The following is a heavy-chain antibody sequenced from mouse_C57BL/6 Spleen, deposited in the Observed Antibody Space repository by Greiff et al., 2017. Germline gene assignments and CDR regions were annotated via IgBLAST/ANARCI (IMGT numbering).Heavy chain of an antibody. CDR3: ARGGSMYYFDY. Sequence: EVQLQQSGPELVKPGASVKIPCKASGYTFTDYNMDWVKQSHGKSLEWIGDINPNNGGTIYNQKFKGKATLTVDKSSSTAYMGLRSLTSEDTAVYYCARGGSMYYFDYWGKGTTLTVSS. CDR2: INPNNGGT. CDR1: GYTFTDYN. J-gene: IGHJ2*01. D-gene: IGHD1-1*01. V-gene: IGHV1-18*01.